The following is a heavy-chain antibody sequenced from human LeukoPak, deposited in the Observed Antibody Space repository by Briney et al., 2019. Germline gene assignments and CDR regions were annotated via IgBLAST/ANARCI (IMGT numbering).Heavy chain of an antibody. J-gene: IGHJ6*03. CDR2: IYSGGST. D-gene: IGHD4-23*01. V-gene: IGHV3-53*01. CDR3: AKAYGGNKYYYYYYMDV. Sequence: PGGSLRLSCAASGFTVSSNYMSWVRQAPGKGLEWVSVIYSGGSTYYADSVKGRFTISRDNSKNTLYLQMNSLRAEDTAVYYCAKAYGGNKYYYYYYMDVWGKGTTVTVSS. CDR1: GFTVSSNY.